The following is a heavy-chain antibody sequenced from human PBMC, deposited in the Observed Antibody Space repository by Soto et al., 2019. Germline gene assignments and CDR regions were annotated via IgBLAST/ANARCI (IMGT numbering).Heavy chain of an antibody. J-gene: IGHJ4*01. CDR3: ARHPYFYDSSGFCLDY. CDR1: GYNFTNYW. D-gene: IGHD3-22*01. V-gene: IGHV5-51*01. CDR2: IHPGDSDT. Sequence: PGESLKISCKGSGYNFTNYWIGWVRQMPGKGPEWMGIIHPGDSDTRYSPSFQGQVTISADKSISTAYLQWGSLKASDTAMYYCARHPYFYDSSGFCLDYWGQGTLVTVSS.